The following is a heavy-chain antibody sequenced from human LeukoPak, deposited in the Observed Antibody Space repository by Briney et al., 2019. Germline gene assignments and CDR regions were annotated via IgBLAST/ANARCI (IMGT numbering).Heavy chain of an antibody. Sequence: GGSLRLSCEASGFTFSSYWMGWVRQAPGKGLEWVANIMKDGGHKNYVDSVKGRFTISRDNDKNSLYLRMNSLRAEDTALYYCARDGRYDFWSGSSSYFDCWGQGTLVTVSS. CDR1: GFTFSSYW. D-gene: IGHD3-3*01. CDR3: ARDGRYDFWSGSSSYFDC. V-gene: IGHV3-7*03. CDR2: IMKDGGHK. J-gene: IGHJ4*02.